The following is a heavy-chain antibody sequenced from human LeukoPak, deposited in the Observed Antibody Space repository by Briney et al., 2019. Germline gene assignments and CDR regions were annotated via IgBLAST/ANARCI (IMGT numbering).Heavy chain of an antibody. V-gene: IGHV4-4*07. CDR3: ARGRMDCSGGSCYLEAFDI. CDR2: IYTSGST. Sequence: SETLSLTCTVSGGSISSYYWSWIRQPAGKGLEWIGRIYTSGSTNYNPSLKSRVTISVDTSKNQFSLKLSSVTAADTAVYYCARGRMDCSGGSCYLEAFDIWGQGTMVTVSS. J-gene: IGHJ3*02. D-gene: IGHD2-15*01. CDR1: GGSISSYY.